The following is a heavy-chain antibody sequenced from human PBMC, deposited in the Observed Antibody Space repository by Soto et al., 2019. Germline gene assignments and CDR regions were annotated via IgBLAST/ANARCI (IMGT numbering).Heavy chain of an antibody. D-gene: IGHD2-21*01. Sequence: EVQLVESGGGLVKPGGSLRLSCAASGFTFSSYSMNWVRQAPGKGLEWVSSISSSSSYIYYADSVKGRFTISRDNAKNSLYLQMNSLRAEDKAVYYCASSSHGGCDCYSDYYYYYMDVWGKGTTVTVSS. CDR1: GFTFSSYS. J-gene: IGHJ6*03. CDR2: ISSSSSYI. V-gene: IGHV3-21*01. CDR3: ASSSHGGCDCYSDYYYYYMDV.